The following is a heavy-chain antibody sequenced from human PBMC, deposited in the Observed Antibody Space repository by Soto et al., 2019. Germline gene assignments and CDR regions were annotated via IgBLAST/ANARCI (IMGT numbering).Heavy chain of an antibody. CDR1: GYSFAGYW. J-gene: IGHJ4*02. CDR2: IDPSDSQT. CDR3: ARQIYDSDTGPNFKYYFDS. D-gene: IGHD3-22*01. Sequence: PGESVTISCKGSGYSFAGYWITWVRQKPGKGLEWMGRIDPSDSQTYYSPSFRGHVTISVTKSITTVFLQWSSLRASDTAMYYCARQIYDSDTGPNFKYYFDSWGQGTTVTVSS. V-gene: IGHV5-10-1*01.